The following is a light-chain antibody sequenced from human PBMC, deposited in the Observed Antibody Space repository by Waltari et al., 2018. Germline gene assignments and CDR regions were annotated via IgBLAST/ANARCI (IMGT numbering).Light chain of an antibody. CDR2: GGS. J-gene: IGKJ1*01. CDR1: QSLLHINGNTY. Sequence: DIVMTQTPLSLPISPGEPASVSCRSSQSLLHINGNTYLQWYLQKPGQSPHLLIYGGSKRASGVPSRFSGSGSGTHFTLTISNVEADDFGIYYCVQTRTFPRTFGQGTKVEIK. CDR3: VQTRTFPRT. V-gene: IGKV2-40*01.